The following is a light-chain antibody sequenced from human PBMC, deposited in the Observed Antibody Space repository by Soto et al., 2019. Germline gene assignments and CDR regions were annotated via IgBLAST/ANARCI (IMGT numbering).Light chain of an antibody. Sequence: EIVMTQSPATLSVSPGERATVPCRASQSVRNNLAWYQQKPGQAPRLLISGASSRAAGIPDRFSGSGSETDFTLTISRLEPEDFALYFCQQYGDPRITFGQGTRLEIK. CDR3: QQYGDPRIT. CDR1: QSVRNN. V-gene: IGKV3-20*01. CDR2: GAS. J-gene: IGKJ5*01.